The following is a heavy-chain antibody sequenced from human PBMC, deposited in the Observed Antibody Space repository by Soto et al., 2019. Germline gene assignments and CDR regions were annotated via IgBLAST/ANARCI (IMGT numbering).Heavy chain of an antibody. CDR2: IHPNGGST. CDR3: ARNFATGDY. V-gene: IGHV1-46*01. J-gene: IGHJ4*02. D-gene: IGHD1-1*01. CDR1: GYTFTSYY. Sequence: QVQLVQSVAEVKKPGASVKLSCKASGYTFTSYYIHLVRQAPGQGLEWMSIIHPNGGSTNYAQKFQGRVTVTRDTSTSTVYMELTSLRSEDTDVYYCARNFATGDYWGPGTLVTVSS.